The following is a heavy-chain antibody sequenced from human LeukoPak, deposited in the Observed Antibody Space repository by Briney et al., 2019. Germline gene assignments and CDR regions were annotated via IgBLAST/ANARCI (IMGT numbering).Heavy chain of an antibody. J-gene: IGHJ5*02. Sequence: KPSETLSLTCTVSGGSISSSSYYWGWIRQPPGKGLEWIGSIYYSGSTYYNPSLKSRVTMSLDASKNQFSLELNSVTPADTAVYYCARGGNYWPQWWFDPWGRGTLASVSS. D-gene: IGHD1-26*01. CDR3: ARGGNYWPQWWFDP. V-gene: IGHV4-39*07. CDR2: IYYSGST. CDR1: GGSISSSSYY.